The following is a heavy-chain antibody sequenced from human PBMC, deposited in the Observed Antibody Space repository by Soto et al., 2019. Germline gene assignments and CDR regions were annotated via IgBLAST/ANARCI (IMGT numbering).Heavy chain of an antibody. D-gene: IGHD1-1*01. CDR3: ARHTGLGTMTFDY. Sequence: GESLKISCKGSGYTFTTYWITWVRQTPGKGLEWMGRIDPGNSYTSYNPSFQGHVTLSADMSISTAYLQWSGLKASDTAMYYCARHTGLGTMTFDYWGQGNLVTVS. CDR2: IDPGNSYT. CDR1: GYTFTTYW. J-gene: IGHJ4*02. V-gene: IGHV5-10-1*01.